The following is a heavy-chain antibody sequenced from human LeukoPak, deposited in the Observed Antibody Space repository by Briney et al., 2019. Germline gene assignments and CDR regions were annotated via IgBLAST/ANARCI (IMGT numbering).Heavy chain of an antibody. CDR2: IYYSGST. CDR3: AREQGDYYYYYMDV. J-gene: IGHJ6*03. CDR1: GGSISSHY. Sequence: PSETLSLTCTVSGGSISSHYWSWIRQPPGKGLEWIGYIYYSGSTNCNPSLKSRVTISVDTSKNQFSLKLSSVTAADTAVYYCAREQGDYYYYYMDVWGKGTTVTVSS. V-gene: IGHV4-59*11.